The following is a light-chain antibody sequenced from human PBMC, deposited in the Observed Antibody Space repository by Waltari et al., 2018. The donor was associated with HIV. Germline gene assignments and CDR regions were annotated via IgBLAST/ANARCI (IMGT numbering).Light chain of an antibody. CDR2: GVT. J-gene: IGLJ2*01. Sequence: QSALTQPAAVSGSPGQSITFSCTGTGSDVGAYNLVPWYQQHPDKAPKLVMYGVTQRPSGVSDRFSGSKSGNTAYLTISGLQADDEADYFCSSFATTATPVLFGGGTKLTVL. CDR1: GSDVGAYNL. CDR3: SSFATTATPVL. V-gene: IGLV2-23*02.